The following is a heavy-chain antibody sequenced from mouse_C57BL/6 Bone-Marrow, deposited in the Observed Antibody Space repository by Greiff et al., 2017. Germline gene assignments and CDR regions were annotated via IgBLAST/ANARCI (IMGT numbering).Heavy chain of an antibody. D-gene: IGHD1-1*01. J-gene: IGHJ2*01. V-gene: IGHV1-82*01. CDR2: IYPGDGDT. Sequence: QVQLQQSGPELVKPGASVKISCKASGYAFSSSWMNWVKQRPGQGLEWIGRIYPGDGDTNYNGKFKGKATLTADKSSSTAYMQLSSLTSEDSAVFLCARSGVVEYFDYWGQGTTLTVSS. CDR3: ARSGVVEYFDY. CDR1: GYAFSSSW.